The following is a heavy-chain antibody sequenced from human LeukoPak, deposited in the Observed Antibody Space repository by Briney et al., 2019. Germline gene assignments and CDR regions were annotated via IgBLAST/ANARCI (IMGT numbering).Heavy chain of an antibody. CDR1: GYTVSSNY. D-gene: IGHD6-6*01. V-gene: IGHV3-53*01. J-gene: IGHJ3*02. Sequence: TGGSLRLSCAASGYTVSSNYMSWVRQAPGKGLEWVSAIYTGGSTYYADSVKGRFTISRDNSKNTLYLQMNSLRAEDTAVYYCARDRKQLVARGDAFDIWGQGTMVTVSS. CDR3: ARDRKQLVARGDAFDI. CDR2: IYTGGST.